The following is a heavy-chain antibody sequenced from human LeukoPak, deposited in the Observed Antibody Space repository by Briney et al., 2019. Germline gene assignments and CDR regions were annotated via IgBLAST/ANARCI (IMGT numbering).Heavy chain of an antibody. CDR1: GGSISSYY. CDR2: IYYSGST. CDR3: ARGLIAAPTICDY. J-gene: IGHJ4*02. V-gene: IGHV4-59*01. Sequence: SETLSLTCTVSGGSISSYYWSWIRQPPEKGLEWIGYIYYSGSTNYNPSLKSRDTISVDTSKNQFSLKLSSVTAADTAVYYCARGLIAAPTICDYRGQGTLVTVSS. D-gene: IGHD6-13*01.